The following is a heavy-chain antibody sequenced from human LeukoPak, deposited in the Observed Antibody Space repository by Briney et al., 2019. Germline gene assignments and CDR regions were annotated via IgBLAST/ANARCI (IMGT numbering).Heavy chain of an antibody. CDR3: AKRGVVIRGLLVIGYHQEAYHSDF. D-gene: IGHD3-10*01. J-gene: IGHJ4*02. CDR1: GISLSNYA. V-gene: IGHV3-23*01. Sequence: GGSLRLSCVVSGISLSNYAMTWVRQAPGKGLGWVSYISERGATTTYADSVKGRFTISRDTSLNTLYLQMNNLRAEDTAVYFCAKRGVVIRGLLVIGYHQEAYHSDFWGQGVLVTVSS. CDR2: ISERGATT.